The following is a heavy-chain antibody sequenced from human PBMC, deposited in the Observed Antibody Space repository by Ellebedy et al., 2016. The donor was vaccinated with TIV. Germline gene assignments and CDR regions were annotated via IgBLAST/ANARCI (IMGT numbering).Heavy chain of an antibody. CDR3: ARGIMTAVGLQPNFDY. CDR2: FDPEDGET. V-gene: IGHV1-46*01. J-gene: IGHJ4*02. Sequence: ASVKVSCKASGYNFTSYYMHWVRQAPGEGLEWMGGFDPEDGETIYAQKFQDRVTMTRDTSTSTVYMELSSLRPDDTAVYYCARGIMTAVGLQPNFDYWGQGALVTVSS. CDR1: GYNFTSYY. D-gene: IGHD6-13*01.